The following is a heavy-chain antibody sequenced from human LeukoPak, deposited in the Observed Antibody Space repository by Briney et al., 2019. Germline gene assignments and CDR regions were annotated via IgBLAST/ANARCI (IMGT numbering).Heavy chain of an antibody. Sequence: SETLSLNRTVPGGSISSYYWSWIRQPPGKRLGWIGKIYDSGSTNYNPSLKSRLTISLATSKNQCSLKLSSETAADTAVYYWARQSISGSSLSYFDYWGEGTLVNVSS. D-gene: IGHD3-22*01. J-gene: IGHJ4*02. CDR1: GGSISSYY. V-gene: IGHV4-59*01. CDR3: ARQSISGSSLSYFDY. CDR2: IYDSGST.